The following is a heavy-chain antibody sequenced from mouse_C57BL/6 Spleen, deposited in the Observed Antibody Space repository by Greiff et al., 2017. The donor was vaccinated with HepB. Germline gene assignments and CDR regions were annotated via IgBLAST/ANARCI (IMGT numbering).Heavy chain of an antibody. CDR2: IYPGDGDT. V-gene: IGHV1-80*01. CDR1: GYAFSSYW. J-gene: IGHJ2*01. CDR3: ARCPYYYGSSYYYFDY. Sequence: QVQLQQSGAELVKPGASVKISCKASGYAFSSYWMNWVKQRPGKGLEWIGQIYPGDGDTNYNGKFKGKATLTADKSSSTAYMQLSSLTSEDSAVYFCARCPYYYGSSYYYFDYWGQGTTLTVSS. D-gene: IGHD1-1*01.